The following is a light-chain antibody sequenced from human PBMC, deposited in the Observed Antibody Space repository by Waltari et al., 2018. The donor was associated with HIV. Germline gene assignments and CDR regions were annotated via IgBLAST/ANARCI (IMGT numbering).Light chain of an antibody. V-gene: IGLV7-43*01. J-gene: IGLJ2*01. CDR1: SGPVTSNYF. CDR2: NTD. CDR3: LLYLGGLQV. Sequence: QTVVTQEPALTVSPGGTVTLTCSSSSGPVTSNYFPSWFQQTPGQSPKILFYNTDKRLSWIPARFSAARRGGKATMTLSGAQPDDEAEYFCLLYLGGLQVFGGGTRLTVL.